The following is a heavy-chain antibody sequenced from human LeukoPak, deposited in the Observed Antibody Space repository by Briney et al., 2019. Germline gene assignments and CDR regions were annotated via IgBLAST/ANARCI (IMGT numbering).Heavy chain of an antibody. J-gene: IGHJ4*02. CDR1: GGSISSYY. CDR3: ATSIAVAGTALNFDY. D-gene: IGHD6-19*01. CDR2: IYYSGST. V-gene: IGHV4-59*08. Sequence: SETLSLTCTVSGGSISSYYWSWIRQPPGKGLEWIGYIYYSGSTNYNPSLKSRVTISVDTSKNQFSLKLSSVTAADTAVYYCATSIAVAGTALNFDYWGQGALVTVSS.